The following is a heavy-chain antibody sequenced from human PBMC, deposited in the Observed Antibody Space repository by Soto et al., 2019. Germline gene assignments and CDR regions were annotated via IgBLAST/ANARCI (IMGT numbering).Heavy chain of an antibody. V-gene: IGHV3-53*05. J-gene: IGHJ6*02. CDR1: GFTDSSNY. D-gene: IGHD2-15*01. CDR3: ARDRTPGPFYYYGMDV. CDR2: IYSGGST. Sequence: GGSLRLSCAASGFTDSSNYMSWVRQAPGKGLEWVSVIYSGGSTYYADSVKGRFTISRDNSKNRLYLQMNSLRPEDTAVYYCARDRTPGPFYYYGMDVWGQGCTVTVSS.